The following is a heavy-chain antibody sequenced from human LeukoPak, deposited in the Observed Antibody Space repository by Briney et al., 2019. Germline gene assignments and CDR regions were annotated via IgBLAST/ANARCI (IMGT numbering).Heavy chain of an antibody. CDR3: ARDHGIAAAGPNNWFDP. V-gene: IGHV1-2*02. Sequence: ASVKVSCKASGYTFTGYYMHWVRQAPGQGLEWMGWINPNSGGTNYAQKFQGRVTMTRDTSISTAYMELSRLRSDDTAVYYCARDHGIAAAGPNNWFDPWGQGTLVTVSS. D-gene: IGHD6-13*01. CDR2: INPNSGGT. CDR1: GYTFTGYY. J-gene: IGHJ5*02.